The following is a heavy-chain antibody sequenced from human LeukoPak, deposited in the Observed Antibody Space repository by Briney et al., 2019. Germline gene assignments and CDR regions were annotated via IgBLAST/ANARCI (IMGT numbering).Heavy chain of an antibody. D-gene: IGHD3-22*01. CDR2: ISWNSGSI. J-gene: IGHJ4*02. Sequence: GGSLRLSCAASGFTFDDYAMHWVRHAPGKGLEWVSGISWNSGSIGYADSVKGRFTISRDNAKNSLYLQMNSLRAEDTALYYCAKDIAHYYDSSGYDYWGQGTLVTVSS. CDR3: AKDIAHYYDSSGYDY. V-gene: IGHV3-9*01. CDR1: GFTFDDYA.